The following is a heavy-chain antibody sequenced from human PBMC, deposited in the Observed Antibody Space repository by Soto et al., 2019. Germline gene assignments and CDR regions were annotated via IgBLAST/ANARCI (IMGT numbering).Heavy chain of an antibody. CDR2: ITSSGFDI. CDR1: GFPFSSYS. D-gene: IGHD1-1*01. Sequence: EVQLVESGGGLVKPGGSLRLSCAASGFPFSSYSMSWVRQAPGKGLEWVSSITSSGFDIYYADSVKGRFSISRDNAKNSLDLQMNSLSADDTAVYFCTRRTGTTYAPWGHGTLGTVSS. J-gene: IGHJ5*02. CDR3: TRRTGTTYAP. V-gene: IGHV3-21*06.